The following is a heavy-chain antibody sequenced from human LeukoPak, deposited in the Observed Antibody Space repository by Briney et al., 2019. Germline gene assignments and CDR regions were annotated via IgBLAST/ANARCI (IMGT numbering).Heavy chain of an antibody. Sequence: PGGSLRLSCAASGFTFSSYWMHWVRQAPGKGLVWVSRINSDGSSTGYADSVKGRFTIPRGNAKNTLYLQMNSLRAEDTAVYYCARDSMVRGVIRQYYYGMDVWGKGTTVTVSS. D-gene: IGHD3-10*01. J-gene: IGHJ6*04. CDR1: GFTFSSYW. V-gene: IGHV3-74*01. CDR2: INSDGSST. CDR3: ARDSMVRGVIRQYYYGMDV.